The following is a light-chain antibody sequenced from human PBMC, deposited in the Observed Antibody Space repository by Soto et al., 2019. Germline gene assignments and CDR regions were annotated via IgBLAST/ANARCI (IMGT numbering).Light chain of an antibody. CDR2: DAS. CDR3: QQRSNWPSIT. Sequence: EIVLTQSHATLSLSPGGGADLXLRASQSVSSYLAWYQQKPGQAPRLLIYDASNRATGIPARFSGSGSGTDFTLTINSLEPEDSAVYYCQQRSNWPSITFGQGTRLEI. CDR1: QSVSSY. V-gene: IGKV3-11*01. J-gene: IGKJ5*01.